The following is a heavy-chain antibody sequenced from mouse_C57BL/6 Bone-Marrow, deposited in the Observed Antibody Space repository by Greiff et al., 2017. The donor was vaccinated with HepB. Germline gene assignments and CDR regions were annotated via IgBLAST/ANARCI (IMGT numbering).Heavy chain of an antibody. D-gene: IGHD1-1*01. CDR3: ARCYYGSSYPMDY. Sequence: QVQLQQPGAELVKPGASVKLSCKASGYTFTSYWMQWVKQRPGQGLEWIGEIDPSDSYTNYNQKFKGKATLTVDTSSSTAYMQLSSLTSEDSAVYYCARCYYGSSYPMDYWGQGTSVTVSS. V-gene: IGHV1-50*01. CDR1: GYTFTSYW. CDR2: IDPSDSYT. J-gene: IGHJ4*01.